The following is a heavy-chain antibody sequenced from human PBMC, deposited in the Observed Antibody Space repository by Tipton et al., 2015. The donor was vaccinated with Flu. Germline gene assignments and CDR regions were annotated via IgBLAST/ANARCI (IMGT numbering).Heavy chain of an antibody. D-gene: IGHD1-26*01. CDR1: GGSISGHY. J-gene: IGHJ4*02. CDR3: ARGSYGELLYFDY. V-gene: IGHV4-59*11. CDR2: IYFSGST. Sequence: GLVKPSETLSLTCSVSGGSISGHYWNWIRQPPGKGLEWIGYIYFSGSTEYNPSLRSRATISLDTSKKHFSLNLSSVIAADTAMYYCARGSYGELLYFDYWGQGTLGIVSS.